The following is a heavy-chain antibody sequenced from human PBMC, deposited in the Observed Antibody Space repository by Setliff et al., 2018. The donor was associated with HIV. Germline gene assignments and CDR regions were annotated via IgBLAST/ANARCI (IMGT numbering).Heavy chain of an antibody. Sequence: PGGSLRLSCATSGFTFNSYSMNWVRQAPGKGLEWVSSISSSSSYIYYADSVKGRFTISRDNAKNSLYLQMNSLRAEDTAVYYCARDPDYYDSSGPDDAFDIWGQGTMVTVSS. D-gene: IGHD3-22*01. V-gene: IGHV3-21*01. CDR2: ISSSSSYI. J-gene: IGHJ3*02. CDR1: GFTFNSYS. CDR3: ARDPDYYDSSGPDDAFDI.